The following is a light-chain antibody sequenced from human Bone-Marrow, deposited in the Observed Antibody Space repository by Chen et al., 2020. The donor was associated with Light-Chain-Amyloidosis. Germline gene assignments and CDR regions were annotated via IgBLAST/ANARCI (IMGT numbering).Light chain of an antibody. CDR1: QSVSSAY. Sequence: EIVLTQSPGTLSLSPGERATLSCRASQSVSSAYLAWYQHKPGQAPRLLIYGTSGRAAGIPDRLSGSGSGTDFTLTISRLEPEDFAVYYGQQYGTFGTFGRGTKVEIK. CDR3: QQYGTFGT. CDR2: GTS. V-gene: IGKV3-20*01. J-gene: IGKJ1*01.